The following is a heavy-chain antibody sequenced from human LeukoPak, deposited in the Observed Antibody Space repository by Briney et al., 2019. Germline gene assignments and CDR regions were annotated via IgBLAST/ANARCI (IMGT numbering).Heavy chain of an antibody. CDR1: GLGFSSDW. J-gene: IGHJ5*02. Sequence: PGGSERLLCAPSGLGFSSDWMTWARRAPGRGREWVAHVNHDGSDKYYVRSVKGRFTTSRENTKNLLFLQITRLTGDDTAVYYCGRLRVTGDGPASWGQGTLVTASS. V-gene: IGHV3-7*01. CDR2: VNHDGSDK. CDR3: GRLRVTGDGPAS. D-gene: IGHD2-8*02.